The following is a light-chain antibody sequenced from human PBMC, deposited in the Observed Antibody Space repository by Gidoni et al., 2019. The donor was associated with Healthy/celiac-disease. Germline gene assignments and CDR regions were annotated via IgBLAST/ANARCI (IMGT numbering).Light chain of an antibody. V-gene: IGKV3-11*01. Sequence: ELVLTQSPAILSSSPGERATLSCRASQSVSSYLAWYQQKPGQAPRLLIYDASNRATGIPARFSGSGSGTDFTLTISSLEPEDFAVYYCQQRSNWPPNFGQGTRLEIK. CDR3: QQRSNWPPN. J-gene: IGKJ5*01. CDR2: DAS. CDR1: QSVSSY.